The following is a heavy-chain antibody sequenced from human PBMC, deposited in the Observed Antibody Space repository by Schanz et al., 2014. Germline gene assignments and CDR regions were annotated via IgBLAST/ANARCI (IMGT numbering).Heavy chain of an antibody. J-gene: IGHJ6*02. CDR1: GLTVTYNY. CDR2: IYSSGST. Sequence: EVQLVESGGGLIQPGGSLRLSCAASGLTVTYNYMTWVRQAPGKGLEWVSTIYSSGSTYYADSVRGRFTISRDNSMNTVYLQMNSLRSDDAAVYYCARAQGVIRLYYGVDVWGQGTTVTVSS. CDR3: ARAQGVIRLYYGVDV. V-gene: IGHV3-53*01. D-gene: IGHD3-10*01.